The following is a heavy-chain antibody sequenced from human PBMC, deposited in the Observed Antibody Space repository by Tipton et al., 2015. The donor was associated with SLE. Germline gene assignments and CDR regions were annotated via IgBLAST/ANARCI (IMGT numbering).Heavy chain of an antibody. V-gene: IGHV4-59*05. Sequence: TLSLTCTVSSGAISNYYWSWIRQPPGKGLEWIGSIYYSGSTYYNPSLKSRVTISVDTSKNQFSLKLSSVTAADTAVYYCARHFRQQLVRGGYFDYWGQGTLVTVSS. J-gene: IGHJ4*02. CDR2: IYYSGST. CDR1: SGAISNYY. D-gene: IGHD6-13*01. CDR3: ARHFRQQLVRGGYFDY.